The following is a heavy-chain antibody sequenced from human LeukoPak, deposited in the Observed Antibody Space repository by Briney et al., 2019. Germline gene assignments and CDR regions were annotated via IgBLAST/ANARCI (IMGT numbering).Heavy chain of an antibody. CDR3: ARDGTVTIFDY. J-gene: IGHJ4*02. D-gene: IGHD4-17*01. CDR1: GFTFSSYS. V-gene: IGHV3-21*01. CDR2: ISSSSSYI. Sequence: GGSLRLSCAASGFTFSSYSMNWVRQAPGKGLEWVSSISSSSSYIYYADSVKGRFTISRDNAKNSLYLQMNSLRAEDAAVYYCARDGTVTIFDYWGQGTLVTVSS.